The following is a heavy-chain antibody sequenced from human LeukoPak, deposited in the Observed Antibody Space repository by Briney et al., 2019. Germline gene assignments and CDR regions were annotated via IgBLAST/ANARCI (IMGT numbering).Heavy chain of an antibody. D-gene: IGHD2-15*01. CDR3: ARNPGLGVVVAIYYFDY. J-gene: IGHJ4*02. V-gene: IGHV1-18*04. CDR1: GYTFTNYY. CDR2: VSAYNGNT. Sequence: ASVKVSCKASGYTFTNYYMHWVRQAPGQGLEWMGWVSAYNGNTNYAQKLQGRVTMTTDISTSTAYMELRSLRSDDTAVYYCARNPGLGVVVAIYYFDYWGQGTLVTVSS.